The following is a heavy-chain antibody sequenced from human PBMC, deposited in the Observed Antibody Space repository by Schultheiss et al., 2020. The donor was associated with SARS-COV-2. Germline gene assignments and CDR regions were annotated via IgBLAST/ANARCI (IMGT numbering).Heavy chain of an antibody. J-gene: IGHJ6*02. CDR2: INSDGSST. CDR1: GFTFSSYW. Sequence: GGSLRLSCAASGFTFSSYWMHWVRQAPGKGLVWVSRINSDGSSTSYADSVKGRFTISRDNAKNTLYLQMNSLRAEDTAVYYCLGFTYYYYGMDVWGQGTTVTV. CDR3: LGFTYYYYGMDV. V-gene: IGHV3-74*01.